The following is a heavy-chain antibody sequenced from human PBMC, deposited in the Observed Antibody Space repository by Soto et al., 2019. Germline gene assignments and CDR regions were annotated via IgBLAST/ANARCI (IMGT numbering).Heavy chain of an antibody. Sequence: QGQLQESGPGLVKPSETLSLTCTVSGGSVHSDYYYWRWIRQPPGKGLEWIGYIYHSGRTNYTPSLVSRVTISLDAAMNHFSLRLSSVTAEDTAVFYCAREYSNSPEYFDLWGQGTLVTVSA. CDR1: GGSVHSDYYY. V-gene: IGHV4-61*01. CDR3: AREYSNSPEYFDL. J-gene: IGHJ4*02. D-gene: IGHD5-18*01. CDR2: IYHSGRT.